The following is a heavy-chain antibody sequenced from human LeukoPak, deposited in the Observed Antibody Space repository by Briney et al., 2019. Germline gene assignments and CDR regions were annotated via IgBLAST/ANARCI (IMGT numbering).Heavy chain of an antibody. D-gene: IGHD2-15*01. CDR2: IYSGGST. CDR3: ARNVVVGDTDYFDY. J-gene: IGHJ4*02. CDR1: GLTVSTNY. V-gene: IGHV3-66*01. Sequence: PGGSLRLSCAASGLTVSTNYMSWVRQAPGKGLEWVSVIYSGGSTYYPDSVKGRFTMSRDNSMNTLSLQMNSLRGEDTAVYYCARNVVVGDTDYFDYWGQGTLVTVSS.